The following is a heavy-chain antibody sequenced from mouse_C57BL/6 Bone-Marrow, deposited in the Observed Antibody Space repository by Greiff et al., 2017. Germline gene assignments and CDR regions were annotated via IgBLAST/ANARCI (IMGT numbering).Heavy chain of an antibody. CDR1: GYTFTNYW. CDR3: ARWLPYYFDY. Sequence: VQLQESGAELVRPGTSVKMSCKASGYTFTNYWIGWAKQRPGHGLEWIGDIYPGGGYTNYNEKFKGKATLTADKSSSTAYMQFSSLTSEDSAIYYCARWLPYYFDYWGQGTTLTVSS. V-gene: IGHV1-63*01. D-gene: IGHD2-2*01. J-gene: IGHJ2*01. CDR2: IYPGGGYT.